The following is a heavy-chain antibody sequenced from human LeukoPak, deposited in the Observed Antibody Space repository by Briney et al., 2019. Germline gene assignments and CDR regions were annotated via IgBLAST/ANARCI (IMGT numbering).Heavy chain of an antibody. Sequence: PSETLSLTCTVSGGSISSYYWSWIRQPPGKGLEWIGEINHSGSTNYNPSLKSRVTISVDTSKNQFSLKLSSVTAADTAVYYCARSQVFDYWGQGTLVTVSS. J-gene: IGHJ4*02. CDR2: INHSGST. CDR1: GGSISSYY. CDR3: ARSQVFDY. V-gene: IGHV4-34*01.